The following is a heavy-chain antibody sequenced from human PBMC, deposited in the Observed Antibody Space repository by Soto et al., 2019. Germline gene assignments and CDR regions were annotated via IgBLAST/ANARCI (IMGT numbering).Heavy chain of an antibody. CDR1: GFTFDDYA. Sequence: EVQLVESGGGLVQPGRSLRLSCAASGFTFDDYAMHWVRQAPGKGLELVSGISWNSCSIGYADSVKGRFTISRDNAKTSLDLQMNSLRAEDTALYYCAKVVSPMGGSYRYALDVWGKGTTVTVSA. D-gene: IGHD3-16*02. J-gene: IGHJ6*04. V-gene: IGHV3-9*01. CDR2: ISWNSCSI. CDR3: AKVVSPMGGSYRYALDV.